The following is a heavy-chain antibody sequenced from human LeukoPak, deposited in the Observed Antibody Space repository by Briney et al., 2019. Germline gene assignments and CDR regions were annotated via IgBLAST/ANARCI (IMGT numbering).Heavy chain of an antibody. J-gene: IGHJ4*02. V-gene: IGHV3-7*01. CDR2: INQDASEI. CDR1: GFTFSTYW. D-gene: IGHD2-21*02. Sequence: GGSLRLSCAASGFTFSTYWMNWYRQAPGKGLEGVGNINQDASEINYVDSVRGRFTISRDNAKNSLHPQMNSLRAEDTAVYYCATDRDNSDWQKRFDSWGQGTLVTVSS. CDR3: ATDRDNSDWQKRFDS.